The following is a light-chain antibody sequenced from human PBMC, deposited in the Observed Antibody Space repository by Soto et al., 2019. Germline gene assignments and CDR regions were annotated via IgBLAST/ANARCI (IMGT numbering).Light chain of an antibody. Sequence: QSALTQPPSASGSPGQSVTISCTGTSSDVGGYKYVSWYQQYPGKAPKLMIYDVNKRPSGVPDRFSGSKSGNTASLTISGLQAEDEADYYCCSYAGSYTLVFGTGTKLTVL. V-gene: IGLV2-11*01. CDR1: SSDVGGYKY. CDR2: DVN. CDR3: CSYAGSYTLV. J-gene: IGLJ1*01.